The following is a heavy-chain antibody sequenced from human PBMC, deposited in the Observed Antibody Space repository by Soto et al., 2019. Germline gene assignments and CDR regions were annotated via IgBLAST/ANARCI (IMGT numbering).Heavy chain of an antibody. J-gene: IGHJ6*02. CDR2: ISGSGGST. CDR1: GLTFSSYA. Sequence: GSLSLSCAVSGLTFSSYAMSWVRQAPGKGLEWVSAISGSGGSTYYADSVKGRFTISRDNSKNTLYLQMNSLRAEDTAVYYCMVRGVYYGMDVWGQGTTVTVSS. V-gene: IGHV3-23*01. D-gene: IGHD3-10*01. CDR3: MVRGVYYGMDV.